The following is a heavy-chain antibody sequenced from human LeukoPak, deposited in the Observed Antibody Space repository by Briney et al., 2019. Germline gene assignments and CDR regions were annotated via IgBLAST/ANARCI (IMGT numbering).Heavy chain of an antibody. CDR2: INPNTGGT. D-gene: IGHD3-10*01. J-gene: IGHJ6*03. Sequence: ASVKVSCKASGYTFTGYYIHWVRQAPGQGLEWMGRINPNTGGTNYAQKFQGRVTMTRDTSISTAYMELSSLRPDDTAVYYCARGWFGEWYMDVWGKGTTVTVSS. CDR3: ARGWFGEWYMDV. V-gene: IGHV1-2*06. CDR1: GYTFTGYY.